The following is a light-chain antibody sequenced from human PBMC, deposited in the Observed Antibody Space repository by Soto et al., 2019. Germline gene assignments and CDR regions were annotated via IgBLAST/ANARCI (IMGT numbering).Light chain of an antibody. CDR3: GTWDSSLSALV. J-gene: IGLJ1*01. CDR1: SSNIGNNF. V-gene: IGLV1-51*02. Sequence: QSVLTQPPSLSAAPGQKGTISCSGSSSNIGNNFVSSYQNLPVTAPKLIIYENNKRPSGIPDRFSGSKSGTSATLGVNGLQTGDEADYYCGTWDSSLSALVFGTGTKLTVL. CDR2: ENN.